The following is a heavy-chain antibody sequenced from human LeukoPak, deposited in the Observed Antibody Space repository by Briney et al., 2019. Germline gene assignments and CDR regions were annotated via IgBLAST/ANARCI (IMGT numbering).Heavy chain of an antibody. D-gene: IGHD3-22*01. CDR3: ARDYYDSSGYYWSAY. J-gene: IGHJ4*02. V-gene: IGHV3-48*01. CDR1: GFTFSSYN. CDR2: ININSDTI. Sequence: GGSLRLSCATSGFTFSSYNMNWVRQAPGQGLEWISFININSDTIYYADTVKGRFAISRDNAKNSLFLQMTSLRAEDTAVYYCARDYYDSSGYYWSAYWGQGTLVTVSS.